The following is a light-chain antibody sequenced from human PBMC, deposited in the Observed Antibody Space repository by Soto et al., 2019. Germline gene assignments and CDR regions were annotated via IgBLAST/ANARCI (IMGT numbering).Light chain of an antibody. V-gene: IGKV1-39*01. CDR2: DAS. Sequence: DIQMSQSRSCLSASVGNIFTISCRASQSISTYLNWYQKKPGKAPNLLIYDASRLQSGVPSRFSGSGGGTDFTLSISSVQPEDFATYFCQQSYMDPITFGQGTRLEI. CDR1: QSISTY. J-gene: IGKJ5*01. CDR3: QQSYMDPIT.